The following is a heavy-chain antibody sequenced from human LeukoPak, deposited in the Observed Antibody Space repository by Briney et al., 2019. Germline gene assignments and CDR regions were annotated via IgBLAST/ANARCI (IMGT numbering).Heavy chain of an antibody. Sequence: PGRSLRLSCAASGFTFSNYGIHWVRQAPGKGLEWVAVIYSDGTNKYFVDSVKGRFTISRDDSRNTVFLQMNSLRVEDTVVFYCARDLKSGYMDSWGQGTLVTVSS. CDR1: GFTFSNYG. CDR2: IYSDGTNK. V-gene: IGHV3-33*01. D-gene: IGHD3-3*01. CDR3: ARDLKSGYMDS. J-gene: IGHJ4*02.